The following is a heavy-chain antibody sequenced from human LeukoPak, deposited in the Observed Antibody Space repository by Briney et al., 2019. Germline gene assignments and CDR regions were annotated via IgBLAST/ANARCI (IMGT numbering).Heavy chain of an antibody. J-gene: IGHJ4*02. D-gene: IGHD3-22*01. CDR2: IKQDGSEK. CDR1: GFTFSSYW. CDR3: ARAGSRDYYDSSGYRGYDY. Sequence: GGSLRLSCAASGFTFSSYWMSWVRLAPGKGLEWVANIKQDGSEKYYMDSVKGRFTISRDNAKNSLYLQMNSLRAEDTAVYYCARAGSRDYYDSSGYRGYDYWGQGTLVTVSS. V-gene: IGHV3-7*04.